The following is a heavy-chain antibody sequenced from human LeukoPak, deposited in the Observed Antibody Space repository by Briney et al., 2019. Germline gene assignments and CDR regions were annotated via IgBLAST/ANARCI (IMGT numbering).Heavy chain of an antibody. Sequence: SVTVSCKASGGTFSSYAISWVRQAPGQGLEWMGGIIPIFGTANYAQKFQGRVTMTEDTSTDTAYMELSSLRSEDTAVYYCATYRSVVPAAIWNAFDIWAQGTMVTVSS. CDR2: IIPIFGTA. CDR1: GGTFSSYA. J-gene: IGHJ3*02. CDR3: ATYRSVVPAAIWNAFDI. D-gene: IGHD2-2*01. V-gene: IGHV1-69*06.